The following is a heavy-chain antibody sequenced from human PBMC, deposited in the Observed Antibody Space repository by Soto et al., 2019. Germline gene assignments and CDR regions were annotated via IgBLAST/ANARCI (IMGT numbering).Heavy chain of an antibody. CDR2: IYYSGST. CDR3: ARNRYCSGGSCYDQNDAFDI. CDR1: VGSISSVGYY. D-gene: IGHD2-15*01. J-gene: IGHJ3*02. V-gene: IGHV4-31*01. Sequence: SETLSLTCTVSVGSISSVGYYRSWIRQHPGKGLERIGYIYYSGSTYYNPSLKSLVTISVDTSKNQFSVKLSSVTAAVTAVYYCARNRYCSGGSCYDQNDAFDIWGQGTMVTVSS.